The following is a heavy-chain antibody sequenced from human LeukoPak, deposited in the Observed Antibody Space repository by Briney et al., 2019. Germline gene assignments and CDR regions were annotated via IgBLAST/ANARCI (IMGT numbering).Heavy chain of an antibody. Sequence: GGSLRLSCSASGFVFSIYTVYWVRQTPGKGPEYVSTISGSGNGFSIYYADSVKGRFTISRDDSKSILYLQMNGLRSEDTAVYYCVKDFGRVRGTPDSWGQGTLVTVSS. CDR3: VKDFGRVRGTPDS. CDR1: GFVFSIYT. D-gene: IGHD3-16*01. V-gene: IGHV3-64D*06. J-gene: IGHJ4*02. CDR2: ISGSGNGFSI.